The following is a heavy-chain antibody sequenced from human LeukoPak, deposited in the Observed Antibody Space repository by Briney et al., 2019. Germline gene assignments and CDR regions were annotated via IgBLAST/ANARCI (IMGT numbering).Heavy chain of an antibody. CDR1: GFTFNDYE. J-gene: IGHJ6*02. Sequence: GGSLGLSCAASGFTFNDYEMNWVRQAPGKGLEWVSYISSSGSTIYYADSVKGRFTISRDNAKNSLYLQMNSLRAEDTAVYYCATTVGPRRRSPVLMDDWGQGTTVTVSS. V-gene: IGHV3-48*03. CDR3: ATTVGPRRRSPVLMDD. CDR2: ISSSGSTI. D-gene: IGHD1-26*01.